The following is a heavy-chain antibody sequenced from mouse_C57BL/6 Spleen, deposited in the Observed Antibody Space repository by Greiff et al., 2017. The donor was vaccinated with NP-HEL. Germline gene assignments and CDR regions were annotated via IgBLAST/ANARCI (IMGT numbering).Heavy chain of an antibody. V-gene: IGHV5-16*01. CDR3: AREADRDYFDY. J-gene: IGHJ2*01. Sequence: EVKLVESEGGLVQPGSSMKLSCTASGFTFSDYYMAWVRQVPEKGLEWVANINYDGSSTYYLDSLKSRFIISRDNAKNILYLQMSSLKSEDTATYYCAREADRDYFDYWGQGTTLTVSS. CDR1: GFTFSDYY. CDR2: INYDGSST. D-gene: IGHD3-1*01.